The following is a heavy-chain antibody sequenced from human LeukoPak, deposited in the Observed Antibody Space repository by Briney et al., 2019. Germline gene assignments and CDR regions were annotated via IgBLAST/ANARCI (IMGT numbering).Heavy chain of an antibody. D-gene: IGHD3-22*01. V-gene: IGHV3-9*01. CDR1: GFTFDDYA. J-gene: IGHJ4*02. Sequence: GRSLRLSCAASGFTFDDYAMHWVRQAPGKGLEWVSGISWNSGSIGYADSVKGRFTISRDNAKNSLYLQMNSLRAEDTAVYYCARRQGSYFDTSGYYYGWGQGTLVTVSS. CDR3: ARRQGSYFDTSGYYYG. CDR2: ISWNSGSI.